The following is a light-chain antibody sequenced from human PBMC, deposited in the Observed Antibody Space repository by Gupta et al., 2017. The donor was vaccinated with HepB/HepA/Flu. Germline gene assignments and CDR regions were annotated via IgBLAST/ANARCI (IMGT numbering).Light chain of an antibody. CDR1: QSVRSY. J-gene: IGKJ4*01. CDR3: QQGSNWTT. V-gene: IGKV3-11*01. Sequence: EIVLTQSPATLSLSPGERATLSCRASQSVRSYLAWYQQKPGQAPSLLIYDASNRATGVTARFSGSGSGTDFTLTISSLEPEDFAVYYCQQGSNWTTFGGGTKVELK. CDR2: DAS.